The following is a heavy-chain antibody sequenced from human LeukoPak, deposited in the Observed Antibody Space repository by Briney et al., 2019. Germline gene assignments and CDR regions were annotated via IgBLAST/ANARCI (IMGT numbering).Heavy chain of an antibody. CDR1: GFTFSSYA. CDR2: ISDSGGST. J-gene: IGHJ4*02. CDR3: AKSPYGAGDIFDF. V-gene: IGHV3-23*01. Sequence: GGSLRLSCAASGFTFSSYAMSWVRQAPGKGLEWVSAISDSGGSTYYTDSVKGRFTISRDNSKNTLYLQMNSLRAEDTAVYYCAKSPYGAGDIFDFWGQGTLVTVSS. D-gene: IGHD2-15*01.